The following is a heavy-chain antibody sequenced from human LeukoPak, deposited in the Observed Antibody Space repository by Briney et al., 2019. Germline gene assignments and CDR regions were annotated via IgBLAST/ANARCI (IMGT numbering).Heavy chain of an antibody. J-gene: IGHJ1*01. Sequence: GGSLRLSCAVSGFTFSSYAMSWVRQAPGKGLEWVSHISGSGGSTYYADSVKGRFTISRDNSMNTLYLQMNSLRAEDTAVYFCAKGRDSGRQYFQHWGQGTLVTVSS. D-gene: IGHD1-26*01. CDR2: ISGSGGST. V-gene: IGHV3-23*01. CDR3: AKGRDSGRQYFQH. CDR1: GFTFSSYA.